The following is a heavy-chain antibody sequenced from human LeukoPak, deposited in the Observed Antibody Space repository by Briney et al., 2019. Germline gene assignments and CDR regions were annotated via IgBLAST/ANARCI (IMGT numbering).Heavy chain of an antibody. J-gene: IGHJ4*02. Sequence: GGSLRLSCAASGFTFSTYGMHWVRQAPGKGLEWVAVVSYDGSSIYYADSVKGRFTISRDNSKNTLYLQMNSLRSEATAVYYCASLVWFGDPQGFDYWGQGTLVTVSS. CDR1: GFTFSTYG. CDR2: VSYDGSSI. CDR3: ASLVWFGDPQGFDY. V-gene: IGHV3-30*03. D-gene: IGHD3-10*01.